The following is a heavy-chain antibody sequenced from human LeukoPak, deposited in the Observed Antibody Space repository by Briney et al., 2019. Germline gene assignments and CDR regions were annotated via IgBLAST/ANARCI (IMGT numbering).Heavy chain of an antibody. D-gene: IGHD2-15*01. Sequence: SETLSLTCAVYGGSFSGYYWSWIRQSPGKGLEWIGEINHSGSTNYNPSLKSRVTISVDTSKNQFSLKLSSVTAADTAVYYCARGGDACSGGSCYSAGAFDIWGQGTMVTVSS. CDR1: GGSFSGYY. CDR2: INHSGST. J-gene: IGHJ3*02. CDR3: ARGGDACSGGSCYSAGAFDI. V-gene: IGHV4-34*01.